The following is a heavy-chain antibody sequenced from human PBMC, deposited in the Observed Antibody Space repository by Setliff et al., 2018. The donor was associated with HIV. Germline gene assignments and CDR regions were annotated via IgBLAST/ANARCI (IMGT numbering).Heavy chain of an antibody. CDR3: ARDYYDDTYYSPGIYYLYYMDV. CDR1: GGSISSSGYY. Sequence: SETLSLTCTVSGGSISSSGYYWSWIRQPPGKGLEWIGSISHSGSTNYNPSLRSRVTMSVDKSNNQFSLKLSSVTAADTAVYYCARDYYDDTYYSPGIYYLYYMDVWGKGTTVTVSS. CDR2: ISHSGST. V-gene: IGHV4-39*07. J-gene: IGHJ6*03. D-gene: IGHD3-10*01.